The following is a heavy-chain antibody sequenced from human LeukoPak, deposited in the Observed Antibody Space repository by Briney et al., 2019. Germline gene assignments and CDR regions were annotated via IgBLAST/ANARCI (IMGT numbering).Heavy chain of an antibody. J-gene: IGHJ4*02. V-gene: IGHV3-15*01. CDR1: GFTFSNAW. CDR2: IKSKTDGGTT. Sequence: QPGGSLRLSCAASGFTFSNAWMSWVRQAPWKGLEWVGRIKSKTDGGTTDYAAPVKGRFTISRDDSKNTLYLQMNSLKTEDTAVYYCTTGSYGDYGLDDYWGQGTLVTVSS. D-gene: IGHD4-17*01. CDR3: TTGSYGDYGLDDY.